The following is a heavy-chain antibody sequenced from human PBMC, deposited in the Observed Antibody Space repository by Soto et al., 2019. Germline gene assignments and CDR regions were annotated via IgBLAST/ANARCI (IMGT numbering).Heavy chain of an antibody. CDR3: AKCLYYSSGYYYCDAFDI. J-gene: IGHJ3*02. D-gene: IGHD3-22*01. CDR1: GFSFDDYP. Sequence: VRLSCAASGFSFDDYPMHWVRQAPGKGLEWVSGISWNSGSIVYADSVKGRFTISRDNAKNSLYLQMNSLRAEDTALYYCAKCLYYSSGYYYCDAFDIWGQGTMVT. V-gene: IGHV3-9*01. CDR2: ISWNSGSI.